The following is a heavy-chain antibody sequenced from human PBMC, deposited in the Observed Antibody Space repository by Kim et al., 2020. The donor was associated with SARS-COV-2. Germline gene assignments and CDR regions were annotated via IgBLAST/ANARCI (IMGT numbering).Heavy chain of an antibody. V-gene: IGHV3-33*01. J-gene: IGHJ4*02. Sequence: GGSLRHSCAASGFTFSSYGMHWVRQAPGKGLEWVAVIWYDGSNKYYADSVKGRFTISRDNSKNTLYLQMNSLRAEDTAVYYCARDGISMGGSYYWGTGFDYWGQGTLVTVSS. D-gene: IGHD1-26*01. CDR2: IWYDGSNK. CDR1: GFTFSSYG. CDR3: ARDGISMGGSYYWGTGFDY.